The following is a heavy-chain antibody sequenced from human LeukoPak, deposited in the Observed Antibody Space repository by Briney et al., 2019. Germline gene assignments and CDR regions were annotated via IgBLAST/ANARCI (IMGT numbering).Heavy chain of an antibody. V-gene: IGHV3-21*01. J-gene: IGHJ4*02. Sequence: PGGSLRLSCAASGFTFSTYTMNWVRQAPGKGLEWVSSISTSSTYIYYADSVKGRFTISRDNVKESLYLQMNSLRDEDTAVYYCARGGQLGGQGTLVTVSS. CDR2: ISTSSTYI. CDR3: ARGGQL. D-gene: IGHD1-1*01. CDR1: GFTFSTYT.